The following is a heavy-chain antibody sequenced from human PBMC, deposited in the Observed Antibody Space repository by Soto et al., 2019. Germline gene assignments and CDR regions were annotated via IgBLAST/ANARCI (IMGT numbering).Heavy chain of an antibody. V-gene: IGHV1-69*08. Sequence: QVQLVQSGAEVKKPGSSVKVSCKASGGTFSSYTISWVRQAPGQGLEWMVRIIPILGIANYAQKFQGRVTITAEKSKSTAYMELSSLRSEDTAVYYCARDMIAAVTEYAFDIWGQGTMVTVSS. D-gene: IGHD3-16*01. CDR1: GGTFSSYT. CDR2: IIPILGIA. CDR3: ARDMIAAVTEYAFDI. J-gene: IGHJ3*02.